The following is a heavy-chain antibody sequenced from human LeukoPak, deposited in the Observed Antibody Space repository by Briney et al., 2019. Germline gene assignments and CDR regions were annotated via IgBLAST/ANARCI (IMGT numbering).Heavy chain of an antibody. CDR2: IYNSGST. CDR3: ARSAFLVTAPGLYYFDY. D-gene: IGHD6-13*01. CDR1: GGSISSYY. J-gene: IGHJ4*02. Sequence: PSETLSLTCTVSGGSISSYYWSWIRQPAGTGLEWIGHIYNSGSTNYNPSLKGRVTMSVATSKNQFSLHLSSVTAADTAAYYCARSAFLVTAPGLYYFDYRGQGTLVAVSS. V-gene: IGHV4-4*07.